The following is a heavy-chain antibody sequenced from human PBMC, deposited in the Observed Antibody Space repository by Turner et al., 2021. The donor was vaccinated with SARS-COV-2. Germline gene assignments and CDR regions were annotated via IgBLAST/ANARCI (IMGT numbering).Heavy chain of an antibody. D-gene: IGHD6-13*01. CDR3: ARRTQGYFNYGMDV. J-gene: IGHJ6*02. CDR1: GGSISSSNW. V-gene: IGHV4-4*02. Sequence: QVQLQESGPGLVNPSGTLSLTCAVSGGSISSSNWWSWVRQPPGKGLEWIGEIYHSGNTNYNPSLKSRVTISVDKSKNQFSLKLTSVTAADTAVYFCARRTQGYFNYGMDVWGQGTTVTVSS. CDR2: IYHSGNT.